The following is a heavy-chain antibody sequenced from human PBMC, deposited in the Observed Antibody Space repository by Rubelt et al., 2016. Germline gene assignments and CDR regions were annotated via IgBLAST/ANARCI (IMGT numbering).Heavy chain of an antibody. Sequence: ADSVKGRFTISRDNAKNSLYLQMNSLRAEDTAVYYCATREEVRPWLQFSQGKTHNDAFDIWGQGTMVTVSS. CDR3: ATREEVRPWLQFSQGKTHNDAFDI. J-gene: IGHJ3*02. V-gene: IGHV3-21*01. D-gene: IGHD5-24*01.